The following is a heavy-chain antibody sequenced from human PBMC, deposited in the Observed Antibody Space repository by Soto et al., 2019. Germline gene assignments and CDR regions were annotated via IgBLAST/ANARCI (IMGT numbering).Heavy chain of an antibody. CDR3: ARALVLFRGYERIAVAVNYYYGMDV. V-gene: IGHV1-3*01. Sequence: ASVKVSCKASGYTFTSYAMHWVRQAPGQRLEWMGWINAGNGNTKYSQKFQGRVTITRDTSASTAYMELSSLRSEDTAVYYCARALVLFRGYERIAVAVNYYYGMDVWGQGTTVTVSS. CDR2: INAGNGNT. CDR1: GYTFTSYA. J-gene: IGHJ6*02. D-gene: IGHD6-19*01.